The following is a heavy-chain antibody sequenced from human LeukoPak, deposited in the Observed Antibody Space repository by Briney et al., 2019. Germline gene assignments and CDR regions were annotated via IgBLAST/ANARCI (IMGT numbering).Heavy chain of an antibody. CDR1: GFTFSSYS. CDR3: AREGIAVADY. V-gene: IGHV3-30*03. J-gene: IGHJ4*02. D-gene: IGHD6-19*01. Sequence: GGSLRLSCAASGFTFSSYSMNWVRQAPGKGLEWVAVISYDGSNKYYADSVKGRFTISRDNSKNTLYLQMNSLRAEDTAVYYCAREGIAVADYWGQGTLVTVSS. CDR2: ISYDGSNK.